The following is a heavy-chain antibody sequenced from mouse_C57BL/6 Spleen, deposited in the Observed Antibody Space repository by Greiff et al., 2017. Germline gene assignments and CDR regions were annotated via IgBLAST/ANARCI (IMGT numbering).Heavy chain of an antibody. D-gene: IGHD1-1*01. V-gene: IGHV5-17*01. CDR3: ARSYYGSSYGAMDY. CDR2: ISSGSSTI. J-gene: IGHJ4*01. Sequence: LVESGGGLVKPGGSLKLSCAASGFTFSDYGMHWVRQAPEKGLEWVAYISSGSSTIYYADTVKGRFTISRDNAKNTLFLQMTSLRSEDTAMYYCARSYYGSSYGAMDYWGQGTSVTVSS. CDR1: GFTFSDYG.